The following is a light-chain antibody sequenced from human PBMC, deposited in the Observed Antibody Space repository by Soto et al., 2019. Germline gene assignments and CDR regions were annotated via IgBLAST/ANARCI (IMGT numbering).Light chain of an antibody. J-gene: IGKJ5*01. Sequence: EIVLKLYTGTLSLSPGESATLSCRASQSVSSSYLAWYQQKPGQAPRLLIYGASTRATGIPARFSGSGSGTEFTLTISSLQSEDDAVYYCQQYNNWPPSTFGRGTRLENK. CDR1: QSVSSSY. CDR2: GAS. CDR3: QQYNNWPPST. V-gene: IGKV3-15*01.